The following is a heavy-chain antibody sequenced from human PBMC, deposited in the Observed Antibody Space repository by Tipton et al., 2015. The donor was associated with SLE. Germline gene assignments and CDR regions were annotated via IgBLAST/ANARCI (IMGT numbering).Heavy chain of an antibody. D-gene: IGHD1-26*01. V-gene: IGHV4-39*01. CDR3: ARHPRSQLLRSGAFDL. CDR2: INHSGST. CDR1: GDSISSGDYY. Sequence: TLSLTCTVSGDSISSGDYYWSWIRQPPGKGLEWIGEINHSGSTNYNPSLKSRVTISVDTSKNQFSLKLSSVTAADTAVYYCARHPRSQLLRSGAFDLWGQGTVVIVSS. J-gene: IGHJ3*01.